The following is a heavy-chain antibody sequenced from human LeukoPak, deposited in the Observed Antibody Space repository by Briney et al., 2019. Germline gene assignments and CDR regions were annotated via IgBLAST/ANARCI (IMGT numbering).Heavy chain of an antibody. Sequence: QAGGSLRLSCAASGFTFSSYGMHWVRQAPGKGLEWVAFIRYDGNIKYYADSVKGRFAISRDNSRNTLYLQLNSLRGEDTAVFYCAKEGYDSSGYCFDYWGQGTLVTVSS. CDR3: AKEGYDSSGYCFDY. CDR2: IRYDGNIK. CDR1: GFTFSSYG. J-gene: IGHJ4*02. V-gene: IGHV3-30*02. D-gene: IGHD3-22*01.